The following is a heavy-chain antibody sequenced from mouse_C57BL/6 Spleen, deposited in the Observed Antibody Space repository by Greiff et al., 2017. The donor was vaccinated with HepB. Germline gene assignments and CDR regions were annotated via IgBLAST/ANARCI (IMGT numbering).Heavy chain of an antibody. J-gene: IGHJ2*01. CDR3: ARRATMVTHFDY. D-gene: IGHD2-2*01. V-gene: IGHV1-50*01. CDR1: GYTFTSYW. Sequence: VQLQQPGAELVKPGASVKLSCKASGYTFTSYWMQWVKQRPGQGLEWIGEIDPSDSYTNYNQKFKGKATLTVDTSSSTAYMQLSSLTSEDSAVYYCARRATMVTHFDYWGQGTTLTVSS. CDR2: IDPSDSYT.